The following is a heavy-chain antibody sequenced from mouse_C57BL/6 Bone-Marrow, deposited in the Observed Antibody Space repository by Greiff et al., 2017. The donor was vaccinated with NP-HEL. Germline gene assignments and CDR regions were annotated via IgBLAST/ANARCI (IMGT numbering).Heavy chain of an antibody. J-gene: IGHJ2*01. CDR3: ARSPFDDYFDY. CDR2: IDPSDSYT. Sequence: QVQLQQPGAELVMPGASVKLSCKASGYTFTSYWMHWVKQRPGQGLEWIGEIDPSDSYTNYNQKFKGKSTLTVDKSSSTAYMQLSSLTSEYSAVYYCARSPFDDYFDYWGQGTTLTVSS. V-gene: IGHV1-69*01. D-gene: IGHD2-3*01. CDR1: GYTFTSYW.